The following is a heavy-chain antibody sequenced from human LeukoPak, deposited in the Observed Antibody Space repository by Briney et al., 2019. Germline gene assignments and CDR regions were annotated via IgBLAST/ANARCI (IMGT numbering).Heavy chain of an antibody. Sequence: GSLRLSCAAPGFTFSCYWMSLVRQAPGEGLEWVANLKQDGSEKYYVDSVKGRFTISRDNAKNSLYLQMNSLRAEDTAVYYCARDRPRVAYCGGDCYSGFDYWGQGTLVTVSS. J-gene: IGHJ4*02. V-gene: IGHV3-7*01. CDR2: LKQDGSEK. D-gene: IGHD2-21*01. CDR3: ARDRPRVAYCGGDCYSGFDY. CDR1: GFTFSCYW.